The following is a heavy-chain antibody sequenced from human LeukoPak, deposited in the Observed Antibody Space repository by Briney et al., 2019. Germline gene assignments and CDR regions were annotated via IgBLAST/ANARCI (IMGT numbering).Heavy chain of an antibody. D-gene: IGHD3-3*01. CDR3: ARVGYDFWSGYYPISY. CDR2: IIPIFGTA. J-gene: IGHJ4*02. CDR1: GGTFSSYA. V-gene: IGHV1-69*13. Sequence: ASVKVSCKASGGTFSSYAISWVLQAPGQGLEWMGGIIPIFGTANYAQKFQGRVTITADESTSTAYMELSSLRSEDTAVYYCARVGYDFWSGYYPISYWGQGTLVTVSS.